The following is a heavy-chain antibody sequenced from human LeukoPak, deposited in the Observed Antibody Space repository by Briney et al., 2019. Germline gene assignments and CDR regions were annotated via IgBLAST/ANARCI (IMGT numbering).Heavy chain of an antibody. CDR2: ISSSSSYI. CDR3: ARDENGYSYGLYGMDV. V-gene: IGHV3-21*01. D-gene: IGHD5-18*01. Sequence: GGSVRLSCAASVFYFSSNSMHWVRQAPWKGLEWVSCISSSSSYIYYADSVKGRFTISRDNAKNSLYLQMNSLRAEDTAVYYCARDENGYSYGLYGMDVWGQGTTVTVSS. CDR1: VFYFSSNS. J-gene: IGHJ6*02.